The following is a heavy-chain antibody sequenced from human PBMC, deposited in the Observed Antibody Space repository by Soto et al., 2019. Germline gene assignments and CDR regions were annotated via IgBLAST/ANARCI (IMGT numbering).Heavy chain of an antibody. CDR2: IYYSGST. Sequence: NPSETLSLTCTVSGGSISSSSYYWGWIRQPPGKGLEWIGSIYYSGSTYYNPSLKSRVTIYVDTSKNQFSLKLSSVTAADTAVYYCASQDPSYYYYYMDVWGKGTTVTVSS. CDR3: ASQDPSYYYYYMDV. J-gene: IGHJ6*03. CDR1: GGSISSSSYY. V-gene: IGHV4-39*01.